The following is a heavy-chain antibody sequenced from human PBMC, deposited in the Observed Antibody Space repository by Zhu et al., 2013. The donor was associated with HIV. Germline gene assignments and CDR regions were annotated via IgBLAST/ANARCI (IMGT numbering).Heavy chain of an antibody. CDR2: IIPIFGTA. CDR1: GGTFSSYA. V-gene: IGHV1-69*01. J-gene: IGHJ6*02. CDR3: AREGFSAVAGTYYYYGMDV. Sequence: QVQLVQSGAEVKKPGSSVKVSCKASGGTFSSYAISWVRQAPGQGLEWMGGIIPIFGTANYAQKFQGRVTITADESTSTAYMELSSLRSEDTAVYYCAREGFSAVAGTYYYYGMDVWGQGTTVTVSS. D-gene: IGHD6-19*01.